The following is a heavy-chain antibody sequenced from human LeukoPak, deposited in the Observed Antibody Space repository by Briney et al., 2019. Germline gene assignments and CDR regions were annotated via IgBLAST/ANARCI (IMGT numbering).Heavy chain of an antibody. CDR2: VGSDDNT. CDR3: AKDLSWWAAADY. V-gene: IGHV3-23*01. D-gene: IGHD2-15*01. Sequence: GGSLRLSCAASGFTLTRNAMSWVRQTPGRGLEWVSGVGSDDNTHYTDSVRGRFTISRDNANNTPFLQMNSLRVEDTAVYYCAKDLSWWAAADYWGQGALVTVSS. J-gene: IGHJ4*02. CDR1: GFTLTRNA.